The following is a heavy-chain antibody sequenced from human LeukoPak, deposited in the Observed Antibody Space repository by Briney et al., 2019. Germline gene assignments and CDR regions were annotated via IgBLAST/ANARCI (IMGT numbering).Heavy chain of an antibody. CDR1: GFTFSSYD. J-gene: IGHJ4*02. D-gene: IGHD3-22*01. V-gene: IGHV3-13*01. CDR3: AKDAGYDSSGSKHYFDY. Sequence: GGSLRLSCAASGFTFSSYDMHWVRQATGKGLEWVSAIGTAGDTYYPGSVKGRFTISRDNAKNSLYLQMNSLRAEDTALYYCAKDAGYDSSGSKHYFDYWGQGTLVTVSS. CDR2: IGTAGDT.